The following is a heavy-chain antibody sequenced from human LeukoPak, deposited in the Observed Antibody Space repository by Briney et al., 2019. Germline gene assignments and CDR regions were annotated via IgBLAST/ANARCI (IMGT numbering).Heavy chain of an antibody. CDR1: GFTVSSNY. D-gene: IGHD5-12*01. CDR3: ARDVANLGYFDY. J-gene: IGHJ4*02. V-gene: IGHV3-53*01. Sequence: PGGSLRLSCAASGFTVSSNYMSWVRQAPGKGLEWVSVIYSSGSTYYADSVKGRFTISRDNSKNTLYLQMNSLRAEDTAVYYCARDVANLGYFDYWGQGTLVTVSS. CDR2: IYSSGST.